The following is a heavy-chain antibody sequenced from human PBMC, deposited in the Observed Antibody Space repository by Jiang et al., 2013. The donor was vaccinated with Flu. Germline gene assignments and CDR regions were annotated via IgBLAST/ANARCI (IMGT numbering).Heavy chain of an antibody. D-gene: IGHD1-26*01. CDR1: GGTFSSYA. CDR2: IIPIFGTA. Sequence: AEVKKPGSSVKVSCKASGGTFSSYAISWVRQAPGQGLEWMGGIIPIFGTANYAQKFQGRVTITADESTSTAYMELSSLRSEDTAVYYCARDRIVGATTDYYGMDVWGQGTTVTVSS. CDR3: ARDRIVGATTDYYGMDV. V-gene: IGHV1-69*01. J-gene: IGHJ6*02.